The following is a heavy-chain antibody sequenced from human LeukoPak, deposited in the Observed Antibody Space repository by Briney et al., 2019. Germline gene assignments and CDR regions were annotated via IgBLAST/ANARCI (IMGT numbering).Heavy chain of an antibody. Sequence: PGASLRLSCAASGFTFSSYAMSWVRQAPGKGLEWVSAISGSGGSTYYADSVKGRFTISRDNSKNTLYLQMNSLRAEDTAVYYCAKYYYDSSGYPEPFDYWGQGILVTVSS. J-gene: IGHJ4*02. CDR1: GFTFSSYA. D-gene: IGHD3-22*01. CDR3: AKYYYDSSGYPEPFDY. CDR2: ISGSGGST. V-gene: IGHV3-23*01.